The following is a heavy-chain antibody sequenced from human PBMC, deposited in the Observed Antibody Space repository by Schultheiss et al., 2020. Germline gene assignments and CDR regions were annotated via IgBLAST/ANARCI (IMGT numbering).Heavy chain of an antibody. Sequence: GGSLRLSCAASGFTFSSYGMHWVRQAPGKGLEWVAVIWYDGSNKYYADSVKGRFTISRDNSKNTLYLQMNSLRAEDTAVYYCARNGIAVAVGYFDYWGQGTLVTVS. V-gene: IGHV3-33*01. CDR2: IWYDGSNK. J-gene: IGHJ4*02. CDR1: GFTFSSYG. CDR3: ARNGIAVAVGYFDY. D-gene: IGHD6-19*01.